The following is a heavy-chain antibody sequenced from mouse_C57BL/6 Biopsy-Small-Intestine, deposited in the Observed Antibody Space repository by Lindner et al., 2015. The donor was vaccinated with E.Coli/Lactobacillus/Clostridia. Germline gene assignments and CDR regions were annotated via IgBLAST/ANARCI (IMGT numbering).Heavy chain of an antibody. D-gene: IGHD2-14*01. CDR1: GFIFTGYQ. CDR2: INTRGGTT. V-gene: IGHV1-53*01. J-gene: IGHJ2*01. Sequence: SVKVSCKTSGFIFTGYQMHWVRQAPGQGLEWMGIINTRGGTTSYAEKFQGRVTMTRDTSTTTLYMELSSLRSDDMAVYYCVRGIGIPPGYYFDYWGQGTLVTVSS. CDR3: VRGIGIPPGYYFDY.